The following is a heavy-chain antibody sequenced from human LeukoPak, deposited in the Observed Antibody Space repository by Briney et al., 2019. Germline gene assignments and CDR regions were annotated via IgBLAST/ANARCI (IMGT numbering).Heavy chain of an antibody. D-gene: IGHD2-2*01. CDR2: ISYDGRNK. CDR1: GFTFNNYG. V-gene: IGHV3-30*18. CDR3: AKGPLRGTAAAIDY. J-gene: IGHJ4*02. Sequence: PXXSLRLSCAASGFTFNNYGMHWVRQAPGKGLEWVAVISYDGRNKHYPDSVKGRFTISRDISTDTLWLQMDSLRTEDTAVYYCAKGPLRGTAAAIDYWGQGTLVTVSS.